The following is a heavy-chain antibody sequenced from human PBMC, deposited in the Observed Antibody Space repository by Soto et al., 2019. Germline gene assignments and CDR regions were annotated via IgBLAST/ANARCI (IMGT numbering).Heavy chain of an antibody. CDR1: GVDFSDYW. Sequence: PGEFLKISCRASGVDFSDYWIAWVRQVPGKGLEWLGIIFPHDSDTRYNPSFQGQVSISADKSVSIAYLQWSSLQASDTGIYYCARQGTISNSRNWLDPWGQGTLVTVSS. J-gene: IGHJ5*02. CDR2: IFPHDSDT. CDR3: ARQGTISNSRNWLDP. D-gene: IGHD1-26*01. V-gene: IGHV5-51*01.